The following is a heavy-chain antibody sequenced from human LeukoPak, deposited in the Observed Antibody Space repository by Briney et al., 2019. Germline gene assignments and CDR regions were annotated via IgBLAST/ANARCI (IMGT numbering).Heavy chain of an antibody. J-gene: IGHJ4*02. V-gene: IGHV4-30-2*01. CDR1: GGSISSGGYY. Sequence: SQTLSLTCTVSGGSISSGGYYWSWIRQPPGKGLEWIGYIYHSGSTYYNPSLKSRVTISVDRSKNQFSLKLSSVTAADTAVYYCATDPLWFGELLIDYWGQGTLVTVSS. CDR2: IYHSGST. CDR3: ATDPLWFGELLIDY. D-gene: IGHD3-10*01.